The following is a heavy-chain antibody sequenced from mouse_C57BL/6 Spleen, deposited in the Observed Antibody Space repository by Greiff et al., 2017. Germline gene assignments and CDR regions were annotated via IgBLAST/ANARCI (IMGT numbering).Heavy chain of an antibody. CDR3: ARQDDYDGGYYAMDY. J-gene: IGHJ4*01. CDR1: GFTFSSYT. V-gene: IGHV5-9*01. D-gene: IGHD2-4*01. CDR2: ISGGGGNT. Sequence: EVKLMESGGGLVKPGGSLKLSCAASGFTFSSYTMSWVRQTPEKRLEWVATISGGGGNTYYPDSVKGRFTISRDNAKNTLYLQMSSLRSEDTALYYCARQDDYDGGYYAMDYWGQGTSVTVSS.